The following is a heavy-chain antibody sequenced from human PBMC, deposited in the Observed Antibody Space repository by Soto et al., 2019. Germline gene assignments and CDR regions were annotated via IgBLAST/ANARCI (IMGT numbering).Heavy chain of an antibody. CDR3: ARRRYYGPTLSEYYMDV. D-gene: IGHD4-17*01. J-gene: IGHJ6*03. CDR1: GYSFTSYW. Sequence: PGESLKISCKGSGYSFTSYWIGWVRQMPGKGLEWMGIIYPGDSDTRYSPSFQGQVTISADKSISTAYLQWSSLKASDTAMYYCARRRYYGPTLSEYYMDVWGKGTTVTVSS. V-gene: IGHV5-51*01. CDR2: IYPGDSDT.